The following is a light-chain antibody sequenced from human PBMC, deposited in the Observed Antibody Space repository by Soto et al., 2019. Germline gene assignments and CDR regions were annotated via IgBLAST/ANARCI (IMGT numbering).Light chain of an antibody. CDR1: DSYVGAFNY. V-gene: IGLV2-14*03. CDR2: DVS. J-gene: IGLJ1*01. Sequence: QSSLNHPAYLSWAPRHSLTRSCNESDSYVGAFNYVSWYQQFAGKAPKLIIYDVSSRPSGISNRFSGSKSDNTASLTISGLQAEDEADYFCSSYAAYTTYVFGTGNKGNVL. CDR3: SSYAAYTTYV.